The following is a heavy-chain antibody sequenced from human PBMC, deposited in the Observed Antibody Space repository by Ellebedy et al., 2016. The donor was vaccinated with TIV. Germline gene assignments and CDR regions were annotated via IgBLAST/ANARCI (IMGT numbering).Heavy chain of an antibody. D-gene: IGHD2-2*01. CDR3: ARDFDCSSATCYDGGFDY. V-gene: IGHV3-7*01. J-gene: IGHJ4*02. CDR2: IKQDGSEK. CDR1: GFTFSSYW. Sequence: GESLKISCAASGFTFSSYWMHWVRQAPGKGLEWVANIKQDGSEKYYVDSVKGRFTISRDNDKNSLYLQMNSLRAEDTAWYYCARDFDCSSATCYDGGFDYWGQGTLVTVSS.